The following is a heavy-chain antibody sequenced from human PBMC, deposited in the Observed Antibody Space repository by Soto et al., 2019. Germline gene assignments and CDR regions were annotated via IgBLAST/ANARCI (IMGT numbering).Heavy chain of an antibody. CDR3: ARVSGSYYYGMDV. D-gene: IGHD1-26*01. Sequence: PSEKLSLTCALSAGSISSSNWWSCVRQPPGKGLEWIGEIYHSGSTNYNPSLKSRVTISVDKSKNQFSLKLSSVTAADTAVYYCARVSGSYYYGMDVWGQGTTVS. CDR1: AGSISSSNW. V-gene: IGHV4-4*02. CDR2: IYHSGST. J-gene: IGHJ6*02.